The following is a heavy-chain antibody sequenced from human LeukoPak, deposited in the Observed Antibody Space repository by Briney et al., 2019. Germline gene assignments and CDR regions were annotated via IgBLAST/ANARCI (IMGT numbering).Heavy chain of an antibody. Sequence: SETLSLTCTVSGGSISSYYWSWIRQPPGKGLEWIGYIYYSGSTNYNPSLKSRVTRSVDTSKNQFSLKLSSVTAADTAVYYCAREYYDYVWGSYRASDYWGQGTLVTVSS. CDR1: GGSISSYY. J-gene: IGHJ4*02. D-gene: IGHD3-16*02. CDR3: AREYYDYVWGSYRASDY. V-gene: IGHV4-59*01. CDR2: IYYSGST.